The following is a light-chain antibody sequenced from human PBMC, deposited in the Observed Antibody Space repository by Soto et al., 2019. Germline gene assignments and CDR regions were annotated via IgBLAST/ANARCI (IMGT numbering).Light chain of an antibody. V-gene: IGLV2-14*01. J-gene: IGLJ1*01. Sequence: ALTQPASVSGSPGQSITISCTGTGSDVGAYNYVSWYQQCPGKAPKLIIYDVVNRPSGVSNRFSGSKSGNTAALIIFGLQAEDEADYYCCSYTSSSTYVFGTGTKVTVL. CDR1: GSDVGAYNY. CDR3: CSYTSSSTYV. CDR2: DVV.